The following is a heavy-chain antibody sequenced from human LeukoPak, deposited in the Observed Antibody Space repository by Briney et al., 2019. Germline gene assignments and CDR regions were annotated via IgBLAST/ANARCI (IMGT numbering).Heavy chain of an antibody. CDR3: ARADIIVVPAASILYNWFDP. CDR2: VNHSGSS. V-gene: IGHV4-34*01. J-gene: IGHJ5*02. Sequence: PSETLSLTCAVYGGSFSGYYWSWIRQPPGKGLEWIGEVNHSGSSNYNPSLKSRVTISVDTSKNPFSLKLSSVTAADTAVYYCARADIIVVPAASILYNWFDPGAREPWSPSPQ. CDR1: GGSFSGYY. D-gene: IGHD2-2*01.